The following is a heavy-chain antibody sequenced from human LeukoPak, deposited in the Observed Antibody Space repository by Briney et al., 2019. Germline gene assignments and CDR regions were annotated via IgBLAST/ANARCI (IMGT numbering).Heavy chain of an antibody. CDR3: ARGCPVGDTYWLDP. CDR1: GFSLSMYW. V-gene: IGHV3-74*01. J-gene: IGHJ5*02. Sequence: PGGSLRLSRAASGFSLSMYWMHWVRQAPGEGLMWVSRISTDGSTTTYADSVKGRFTISRDNAKNTLYLQMNSLRAEDAAVYYCARGCPVGDTYWLDPWGQGTLVTVSS. CDR2: ISTDGSTT. D-gene: IGHD1-26*01.